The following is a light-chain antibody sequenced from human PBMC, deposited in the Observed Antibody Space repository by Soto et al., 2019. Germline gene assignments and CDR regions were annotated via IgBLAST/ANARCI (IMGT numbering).Light chain of an antibody. V-gene: IGKV3-20*01. CDR3: QQYGSSPGT. J-gene: IGKJ1*01. CDR2: GAS. Sequence: EVLMTQSPATLSVSPGERATLSCRASQSVSSYLAWYQQKPGQAPRLLIYGASSRATGIPDRFSGSGSGTDSTLTISRLEPEDFAVYYSQQYGSSPGTFGQGTKV. CDR1: QSVSSY.